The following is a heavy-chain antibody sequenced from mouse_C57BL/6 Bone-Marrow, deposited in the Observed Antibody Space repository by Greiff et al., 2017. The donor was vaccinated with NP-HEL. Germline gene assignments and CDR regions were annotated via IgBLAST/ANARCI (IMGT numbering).Heavy chain of an antibody. CDR2: IYPGNSDT. V-gene: IGHV1-5*01. D-gene: IGHD1-1*01. CDR1: GYTFTSYW. Sequence: EVQLQQSGTVLARPGASVKMSCKTSGYTFTSYWMHWVKQRPGQGLEWIGAIYPGNSDTSYNQKFKGKAKLTAVTSASTAYMELSSLTNEDSAVYYCTFIYYYGSKTRYFDVWGTGTTVTVSS. J-gene: IGHJ1*03. CDR3: TFIYYYGSKTRYFDV.